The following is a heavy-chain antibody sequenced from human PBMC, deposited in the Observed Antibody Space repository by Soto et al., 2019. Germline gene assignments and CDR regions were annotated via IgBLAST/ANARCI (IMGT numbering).Heavy chain of an antibody. Sequence: VASVNVSCKASGFTFTISAMQWVRQARGQRLEWIGWIVVGSGNTNYAQKFQERVTITRDMSTSTAYMELSSLRSEDTAVYYCAAVRDYTAWGQGTLVTVSS. CDR3: AAVRDYTA. J-gene: IGHJ4*02. CDR1: GFTFTISA. D-gene: IGHD4-4*01. V-gene: IGHV1-58*02. CDR2: IVVGSGNT.